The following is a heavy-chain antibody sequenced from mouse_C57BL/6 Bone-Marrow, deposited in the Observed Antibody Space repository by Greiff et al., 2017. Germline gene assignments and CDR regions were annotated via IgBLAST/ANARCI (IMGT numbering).Heavy chain of an antibody. V-gene: IGHV1-55*01. D-gene: IGHD1-1*01. J-gene: IGHJ3*01. CDR1: GYTFTSYW. CDR3: ARSFYYGSSSWFAY. Sequence: QVQLQQPGAELVKPGASVKMSCKASGYTFTSYWITWVKQRPGQGLEWIGDIYPGSGSTNYNEKFKSKATLTVDTSSSPAYMQLSSLTSEDSAVYYCARSFYYGSSSWFAYWGQGTLVTVSA. CDR2: IYPGSGST.